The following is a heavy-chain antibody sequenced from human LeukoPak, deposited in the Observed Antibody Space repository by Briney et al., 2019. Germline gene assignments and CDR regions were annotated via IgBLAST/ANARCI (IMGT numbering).Heavy chain of an antibody. CDR1: GFTFSDYY. Sequence: GGSLRLSCAASGFTFSDYYMSWIRQAPGKGLEWVSYISSSGSTIYYADSVKGRFTISRDNAKNSLYLQMNSLRAEDTAVYYCARPLSTYDILTGYVLDYWGQGTLVTVSS. D-gene: IGHD3-9*01. CDR2: ISSSGSTI. CDR3: ARPLSTYDILTGYVLDY. J-gene: IGHJ4*02. V-gene: IGHV3-11*04.